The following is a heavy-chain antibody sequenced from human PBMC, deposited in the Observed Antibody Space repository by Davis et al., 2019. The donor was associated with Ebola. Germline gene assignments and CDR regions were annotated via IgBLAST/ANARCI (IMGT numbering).Heavy chain of an antibody. J-gene: IGHJ4*02. Sequence: ASVKVSCKASGYTFTNYGITWVRQAPGQGLEWMGWINPHNGNTNYAQNVQGRVIMTTDTATTTAYMEVGGLRSDDTAVYYCARDLGDLGYQKPFDYWGQGTLVTVSS. CDR2: INPHNGNT. V-gene: IGHV1-18*04. CDR1: GYTFTNYG. CDR3: ARDLGDLGYQKPFDY. D-gene: IGHD2-15*01.